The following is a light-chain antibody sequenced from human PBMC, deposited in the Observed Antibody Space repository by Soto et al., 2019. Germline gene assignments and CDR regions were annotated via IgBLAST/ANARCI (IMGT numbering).Light chain of an antibody. CDR3: QQYDSPPWT. Sequence: TVLTQSPGTLSSSPGERATLSCRASQSVSSRYFAWYQHKPGQDPRLLIYGASSRATGMPDRLSGSGSGTDFTLIISRLEPEGLAVYFGQQYDSPPWTVGQGTKVDSK. CDR2: GAS. CDR1: QSVSSRY. V-gene: IGKV3-20*01. J-gene: IGKJ1*01.